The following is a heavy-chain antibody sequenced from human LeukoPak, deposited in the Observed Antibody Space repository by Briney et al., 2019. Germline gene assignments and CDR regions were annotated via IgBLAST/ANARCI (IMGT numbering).Heavy chain of an antibody. CDR3: ARALVGAYDY. Sequence: PGRSLRLSCAASGFTFSSYAMHWVRQAPGKGLEWVAVISYDGSNKYYADSVRGRFTISRDNSKNMLYLQMNSLRAEDTAVYYCARALVGAYDYWGQGTLVTVSS. CDR2: ISYDGSNK. CDR1: GFTFSSYA. J-gene: IGHJ4*02. V-gene: IGHV3-30-3*01. D-gene: IGHD1-26*01.